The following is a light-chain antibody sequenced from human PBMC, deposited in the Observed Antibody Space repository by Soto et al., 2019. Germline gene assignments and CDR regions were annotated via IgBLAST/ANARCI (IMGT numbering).Light chain of an antibody. CDR1: QSVRTY. V-gene: IGKV3-11*01. CDR3: QQSSNWQGT. J-gene: IGKJ1*01. CDR2: DAS. Sequence: EIVLTQSPATLSLSPGERATLSCRASQSVRTYLAWYQQTPGRPPSLLIYDASKRAPGIPARFSGSGSGTDFTLTVSSLEPEDFAVYYCQQSSNWQGTFGRGTRVDIK.